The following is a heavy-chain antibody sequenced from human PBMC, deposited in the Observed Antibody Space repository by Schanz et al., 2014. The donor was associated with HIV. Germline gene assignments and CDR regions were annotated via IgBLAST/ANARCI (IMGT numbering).Heavy chain of an antibody. Sequence: QVQLVQSGAEMKKPGASVKVSCKASGYTFTGYYMHWVRQAPGQGLEWMGWINPNSGNTAYAQRFQGRVTMTRDISIFTAYLELSSLTSEDTAVYYCARRGVYSLPPDNRFDPWGQGTLVTVSS. D-gene: IGHD2-8*01. CDR2: INPNSGNT. CDR3: ARRGVYSLPPDNRFDP. CDR1: GYTFTGYY. V-gene: IGHV1-2*02. J-gene: IGHJ5*02.